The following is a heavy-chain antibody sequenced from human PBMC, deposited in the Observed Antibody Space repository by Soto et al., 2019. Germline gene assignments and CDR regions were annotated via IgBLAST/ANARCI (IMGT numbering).Heavy chain of an antibody. CDR2: MNPNSGNT. Sequence: QVQLVQSGAEVKKPGASVKVSCKASGYTFTSYDINWVRQATGQGLEWMGWMNPNSGNTGYAQKFQGRVTMTRNTSISTAYMELSSLRSEDTAVYYCAREGGLGYCSSTSCHDYWYFDLWGCGTLVTVSS. CDR1: GYTFTSYD. V-gene: IGHV1-8*01. CDR3: AREGGLGYCSSTSCHDYWYFDL. J-gene: IGHJ2*01. D-gene: IGHD2-2*01.